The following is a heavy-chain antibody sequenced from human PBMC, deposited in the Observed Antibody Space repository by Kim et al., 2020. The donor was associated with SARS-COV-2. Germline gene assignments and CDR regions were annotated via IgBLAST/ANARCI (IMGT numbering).Heavy chain of an antibody. D-gene: IGHD6-25*01. Sequence: YNLNTAKGRLPITRDNAKTNLYLQMNSLSAEDTAVYDCARDRIGGHGAFDVWGQGTRVTVSS. CDR3: ARDRIGGHGAFDV. V-gene: IGHV3-30*01. J-gene: IGHJ3*01.